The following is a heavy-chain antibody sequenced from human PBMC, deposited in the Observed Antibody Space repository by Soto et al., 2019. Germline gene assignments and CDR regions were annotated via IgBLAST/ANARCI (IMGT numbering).Heavy chain of an antibody. CDR1: GGSISSGGYY. V-gene: IGHV4-31*03. J-gene: IGHJ6*02. Sequence: PSETLSLTCTVSGGSISSGGYYWSWIRQHPGKGLEWIGYIYYSGSTYYNPSLKSRVTISVDTSKNQLYLKLSSVTAADTAVYYFARSGIAAAGSYYYYGMDVWGQGTTVTVSS. CDR3: ARSGIAAAGSYYYYGMDV. D-gene: IGHD6-13*01. CDR2: IYYSGST.